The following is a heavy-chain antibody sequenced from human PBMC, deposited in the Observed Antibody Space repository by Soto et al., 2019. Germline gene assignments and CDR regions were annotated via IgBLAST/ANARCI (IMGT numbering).Heavy chain of an antibody. Sequence: PGGSLRLSCAASGFTFSSYWMHWVRQAPGKGLVWVSRINSDGITTNYADSVKGRFTISRDNAKNTLYLQMNSLSAEDTAVYYCASHPGYSSGWYNYWGQGTQVTVSS. CDR1: GFTFSSYW. D-gene: IGHD6-19*01. J-gene: IGHJ4*02. CDR2: INSDGITT. V-gene: IGHV3-74*01. CDR3: ASHPGYSSGWYNY.